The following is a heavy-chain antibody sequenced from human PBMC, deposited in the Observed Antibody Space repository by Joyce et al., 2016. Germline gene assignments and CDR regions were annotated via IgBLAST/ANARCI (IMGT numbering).Heavy chain of an antibody. CDR2: IYPGDSDT. D-gene: IGHD6-6*01. J-gene: IGHJ4*02. V-gene: IGHV5-51*01. CDR3: ARRRYEALVSYDY. CDR1: GYNFNIYW. Sequence: EVQLEQSGAEAKKPGESLKISCKGSGYNFNIYWIAWVRQMPGKGLEWVGFIYPGDSDTRYSPSFQGQVTISADKSINTAYVQWSSLQASDTAMYYCARRRYEALVSYDYWGRGTLVTVSS.